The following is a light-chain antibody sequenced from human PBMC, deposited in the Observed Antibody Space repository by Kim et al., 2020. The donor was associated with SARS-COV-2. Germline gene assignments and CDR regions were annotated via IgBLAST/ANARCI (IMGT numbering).Light chain of an antibody. CDR2: GKN. CDR1: SLRSYY. Sequence: ALEQTVRYTCQGDSLRSYYASWYQQKPGQAPVLVIYGKNNRPSGIPDRFSGSSSGNTASLTSTGAQAEDEADYYCNSRDSSGNHVVFGGGTQLTVL. CDR3: NSRDSSGNHVV. V-gene: IGLV3-19*01. J-gene: IGLJ2*01.